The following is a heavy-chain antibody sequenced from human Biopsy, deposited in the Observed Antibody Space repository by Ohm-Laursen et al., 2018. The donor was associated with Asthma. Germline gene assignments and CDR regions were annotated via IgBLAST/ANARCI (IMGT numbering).Heavy chain of an antibody. Sequence: SLRLSCAASRFTYGMHWVRQAPGKGLEWVAFISYDGSSIYYADSVKGRFTISRDNSKNTLSLQMNSLTAEDTAVYYCAREGVAGTHIEDWGQGTLVTVSS. CDR3: AREGVAGTHIED. D-gene: IGHD6-19*01. CDR2: ISYDGSSI. V-gene: IGHV3-30-3*01. CDR1: RFTYG. J-gene: IGHJ4*02.